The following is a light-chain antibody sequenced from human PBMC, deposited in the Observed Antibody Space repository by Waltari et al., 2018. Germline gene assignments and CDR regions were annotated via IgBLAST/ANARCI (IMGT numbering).Light chain of an antibody. CDR1: QGLVHSDGNTY. Sequence: DVVMTQSPLSLPVTLGQPASISCRSSQGLVHSDGNTYLNWFQQRPGQSPRRLIYKISNRDSGVPDRFSGSGSGTDFTLKISRVEAEDVGVYYCMQGGHWPYTFGQGTKL. CDR3: MQGGHWPYT. CDR2: KIS. J-gene: IGKJ2*01. V-gene: IGKV2-30*02.